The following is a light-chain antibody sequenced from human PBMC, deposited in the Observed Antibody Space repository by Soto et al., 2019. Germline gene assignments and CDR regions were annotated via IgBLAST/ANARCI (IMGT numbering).Light chain of an antibody. Sequence: EIVLTQSPATLSLSPGESATLSCRASQSVSSFLAWYQQKPGQAPRLLMYDASSSATGIPARFSGSGSGTDFTLTISSLEPEDFGVYYCQQRSNWPSTFGGGTKVEIK. CDR2: DAS. CDR1: QSVSSF. J-gene: IGKJ4*01. V-gene: IGKV3-11*01. CDR3: QQRSNWPST.